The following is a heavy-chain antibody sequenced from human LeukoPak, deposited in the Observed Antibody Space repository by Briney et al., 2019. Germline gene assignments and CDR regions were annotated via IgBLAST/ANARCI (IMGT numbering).Heavy chain of an antibody. J-gene: IGHJ4*02. D-gene: IGHD3-10*01. CDR2: IYSGGST. Sequence: GGSLRLSCAASGFTVSSNYMSWVRQAPGKGLEWVSVIYSGGSTYYADSVKGRFTISRDNSKNTLYLQMNSLRAEDTALYYCASVVRHGTFDYWGQGTLVTVSS. CDR1: GFTVSSNY. CDR3: ASVVRHGTFDY. V-gene: IGHV3-66*02.